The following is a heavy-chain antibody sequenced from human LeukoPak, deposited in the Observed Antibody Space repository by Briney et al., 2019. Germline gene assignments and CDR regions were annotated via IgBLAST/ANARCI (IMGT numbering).Heavy chain of an antibody. CDR1: GFTFSTTD. CDR3: VREAYQGSESDVKDAFEM. CDR2: IHNDGNHI. J-gene: IGHJ3*02. Sequence: PGGSLRLSCASSGFTFSTTDMDWVRQAPGKGLEWVAYIHNDGNHIYYGDSVKGRFTISRDNSKNTLYLQMNSLRVEDTALYYCVREAYQGSESDVKDAFEMWGQGTMVTVSS. D-gene: IGHD3-10*01. V-gene: IGHV3-30*02.